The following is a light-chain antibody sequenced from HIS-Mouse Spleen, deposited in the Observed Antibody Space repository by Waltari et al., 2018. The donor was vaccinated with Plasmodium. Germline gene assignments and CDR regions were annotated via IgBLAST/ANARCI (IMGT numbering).Light chain of an antibody. Sequence: QSALTQPASVSGSPGQSITISRTGTSSDFGSYNLVSWYQQHPGKAPKLMIYEGSKRPSGVSNRFSGSKSGNTASLTISGLQAEDEADYYCCSYAGSRMVFGGGTKLTVL. CDR1: SSDFGSYNL. V-gene: IGLV2-23*01. J-gene: IGLJ2*01. CDR3: CSYAGSRMV. CDR2: EGS.